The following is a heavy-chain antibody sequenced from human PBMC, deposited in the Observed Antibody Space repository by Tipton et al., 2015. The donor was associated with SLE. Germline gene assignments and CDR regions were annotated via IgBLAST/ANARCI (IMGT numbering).Heavy chain of an antibody. CDR2: IYNSGSG. CDR1: GGSISSHY. J-gene: IGHJ3*02. Sequence: TLSLTCTVSGGSISSHYWSWIRQPPGKGLEWIGYIYNSGSGNYNPSLKSRVTISVDTSKNPFSLKLSSVSAADTAVYYCARSDSYDSSGYYSYAVDSWGQGTMVTVSS. CDR3: ARSDSYDSSGYYSYAVDS. V-gene: IGHV4-59*11. D-gene: IGHD3-22*01.